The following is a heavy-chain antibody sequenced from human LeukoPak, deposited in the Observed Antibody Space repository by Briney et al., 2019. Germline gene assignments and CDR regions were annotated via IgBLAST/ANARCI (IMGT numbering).Heavy chain of an antibody. D-gene: IGHD4-11*01. CDR2: INPNSGGT. J-gene: IGHJ6*03. CDR1: GYTFNGYY. Sequence: ASVKVSCKASGYTFNGYYMYWVRQAPGQGLEWMGWINPNSGGTKYAQKFQGRVTMTRDTSISTAYMELSSLRSEDTAVYYCARMTTYYYYYYMDVWGKGTTVTVSS. V-gene: IGHV1-2*02. CDR3: ARMTTYYYYYYMDV.